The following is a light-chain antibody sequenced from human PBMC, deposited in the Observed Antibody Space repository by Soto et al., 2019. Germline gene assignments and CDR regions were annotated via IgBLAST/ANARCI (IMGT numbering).Light chain of an antibody. CDR3: QQYGGSGT. V-gene: IGKV3-20*01. CDR1: QRVSSTY. CDR2: GTS. J-gene: IGKJ1*01. Sequence: EILLTQSPGTLSLSAGERATLSVMASQRVSSTYLAWYQQKPGQAPRLLIYGTSSRATGIPTRFSGSGSGTDFTLTISRLEPEDFAVYYCQQYGGSGTFGQGTKVDIK.